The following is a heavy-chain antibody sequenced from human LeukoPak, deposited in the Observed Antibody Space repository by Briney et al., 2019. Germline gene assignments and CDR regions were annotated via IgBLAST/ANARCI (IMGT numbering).Heavy chain of an antibody. CDR1: AYSSPNYW. CDR2: IYLGDSDT. D-gene: IGHD3-10*01. Sequence: GESLKISCKGSAYSSPNYWIAWVRQMPGKGLEWMGIIYLGDSDTRYSPSFQGQVTISADKSISTAYLQWSSLKASDTAMYYCARHNVSYYYGSGSYLYYYYYYMDVWGKGTTVTVSS. V-gene: IGHV5-51*01. J-gene: IGHJ6*03. CDR3: ARHNVSYYYGSGSYLYYYYYYMDV.